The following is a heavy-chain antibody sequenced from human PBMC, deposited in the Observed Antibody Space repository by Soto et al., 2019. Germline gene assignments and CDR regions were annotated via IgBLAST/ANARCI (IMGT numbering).Heavy chain of an antibody. J-gene: IGHJ4*02. V-gene: IGHV1-69*06. CDR1: GVTFSSYA. Sequence: SLKVSCKASGVTFSSYAISWVRQAPGQGLEWMGGIIPIFGTANYAQKFQGRVTITADKSTSTAYMELSSLRSEDTAVYYCARANLTYGSGRRPTRSHYFDYWGQGTLVTVSS. D-gene: IGHD3-10*01. CDR3: ARANLTYGSGRRPTRSHYFDY. CDR2: IIPIFGTA.